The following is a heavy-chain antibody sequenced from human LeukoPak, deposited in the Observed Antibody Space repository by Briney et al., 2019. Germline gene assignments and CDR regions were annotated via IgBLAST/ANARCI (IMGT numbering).Heavy chain of an antibody. CDR3: ARLTSSGGFDY. CDR1: GASINSYY. Sequence: PSETLSLTCTVSGASINSYYWSWIRQPAGKGLKWIGRIYTSGRTNYNPSLKSRLTMSEDTSKNQFSLKLSSATAADTAVYYCARLTSSGGFDYWGQGTLVTVSS. V-gene: IGHV4-4*07. CDR2: IYTSGRT. J-gene: IGHJ4*02. D-gene: IGHD3-10*01.